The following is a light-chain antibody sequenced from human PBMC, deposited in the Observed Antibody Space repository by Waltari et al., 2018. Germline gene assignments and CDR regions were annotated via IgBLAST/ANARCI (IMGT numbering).Light chain of an antibody. CDR3: LQQSNYPWT. Sequence: AVQMTQSPSSLSASVGDRVTITCRTSQDIRNHLGWYQYKSGRAPKLLIFATSTLQSGVPSRFSGSGSGTGFALTISSLQPEDSATYYCLQQSNYPWTFGQGTKVEI. CDR1: QDIRNH. CDR2: ATS. V-gene: IGKV1-6*01. J-gene: IGKJ1*01.